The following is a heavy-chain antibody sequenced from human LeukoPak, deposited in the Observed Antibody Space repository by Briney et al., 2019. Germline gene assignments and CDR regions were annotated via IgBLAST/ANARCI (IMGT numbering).Heavy chain of an antibody. J-gene: IGHJ4*02. D-gene: IGHD5-18*01. CDR3: TRPDTRYGYAVDY. V-gene: IGHV3-73*01. Sequence: GGSLKLSCAASGFTFSGSAMHWVRQASGKGLEWVGRIRSKANSYATAYAASVKGRFTISIDNSKNTAYLQMNSLKTEDTAVYYCTRPDTRYGYAVDYWGQGTLVTVSS. CDR1: GFTFSGSA. CDR2: IRSKANSYAT.